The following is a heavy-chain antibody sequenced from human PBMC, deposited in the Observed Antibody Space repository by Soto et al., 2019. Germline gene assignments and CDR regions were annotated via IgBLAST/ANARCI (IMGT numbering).Heavy chain of an antibody. Sequence: PSETLSLTCTVSGGSVSSGSYYWSWIRQPPGKGLEWIGYIYYSGSTNYKPSLKSRVTISVDTSKNQFSLKLSSVTAADTAVYYCARRSGYHSWFDPWGQGTLVTVSS. J-gene: IGHJ5*02. CDR3: ARRSGYHSWFDP. D-gene: IGHD3-22*01. V-gene: IGHV4-61*01. CDR2: IYYSGST. CDR1: GGSVSSGSYY.